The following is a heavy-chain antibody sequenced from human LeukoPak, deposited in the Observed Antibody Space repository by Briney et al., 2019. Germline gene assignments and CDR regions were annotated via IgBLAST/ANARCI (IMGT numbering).Heavy chain of an antibody. CDR1: GYTFTSYG. CDR2: INPNSGGT. D-gene: IGHD1-26*01. CDR3: ARGIVGATYFDY. J-gene: IGHJ4*02. V-gene: IGHV1-2*02. Sequence: ASVKVSCKASGYTFTSYGISWVRQAPGQGLEWMGWINPNSGGTNYAQKFQGRVTMTRDTSISTAYMELSRLRSDDTAVYYCARGIVGATYFDYWGQGTLVTVSS.